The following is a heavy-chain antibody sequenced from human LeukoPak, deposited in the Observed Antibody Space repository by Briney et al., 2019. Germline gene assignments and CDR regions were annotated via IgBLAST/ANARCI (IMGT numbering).Heavy chain of an antibody. CDR2: IQHDGTKT. Sequence: GGSLRLSCAASGFTFCSSGMLWLRQAPGRGLVWVAFIQHDGTKTYYADYVKGRFTISRDSSENTLYLQMNILRTDDTSVYYCAKGAFVRLGELSPHWGQGTLVTVSS. J-gene: IGHJ4*02. D-gene: IGHD3-16*02. CDR3: AKGAFVRLGELSPH. V-gene: IGHV3-30*02. CDR1: GFTFCSSG.